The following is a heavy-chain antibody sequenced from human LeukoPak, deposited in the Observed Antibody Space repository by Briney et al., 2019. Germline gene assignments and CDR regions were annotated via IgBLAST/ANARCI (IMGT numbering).Heavy chain of an antibody. J-gene: IGHJ4*02. CDR1: GFTFSSYW. CDR2: ISYDGSNK. V-gene: IGHV3-30*18. Sequence: GGSLRLSCAASGFTFSSYWMSWVRQAPGKGLEWVAVISYDGSNKYYADSMKGRFTISRDNSKNTLYLQMNSLRAEDTAVYYCAKAQGYCSGGSCFYFDYWGQGTLVTVSS. CDR3: AKAQGYCSGGSCFYFDY. D-gene: IGHD2-15*01.